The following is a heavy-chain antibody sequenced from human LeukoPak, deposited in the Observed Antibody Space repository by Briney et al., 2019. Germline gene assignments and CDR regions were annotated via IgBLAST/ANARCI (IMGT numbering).Heavy chain of an antibody. J-gene: IGHJ4*02. CDR2: IYYSGST. V-gene: IGHV4-59*01. CDR1: GGSISSDY. CDR3: ARGCSSTSCYGLYYFDY. D-gene: IGHD2-2*01. Sequence: PSETLSLTCTVSGGSISSDYCSWIRQPPGEGLECIGYIYYSGSTNYNPSLKSRVTISVDTSKNQFSLKLSSVTAADTAVYYCARGCSSTSCYGLYYFDYWGQGTLVTVSS.